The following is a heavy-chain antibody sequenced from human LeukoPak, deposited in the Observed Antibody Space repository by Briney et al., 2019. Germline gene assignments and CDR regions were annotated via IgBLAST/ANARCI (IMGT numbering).Heavy chain of an antibody. V-gene: IGHV4-34*01. Sequence: SETLSLTCAVYGGSFSGYYWSWIRQPPGKGLGWIGEINHSGSTNYNPSLTSRVTISVDTSKNQFSLKLRSVIAADTAVYYCARAQPYYYDSSGYGYWGQGTLVTVSS. CDR1: GGSFSGYY. CDR2: INHSGST. D-gene: IGHD3-22*01. CDR3: ARAQPYYYDSSGYGY. J-gene: IGHJ4*02.